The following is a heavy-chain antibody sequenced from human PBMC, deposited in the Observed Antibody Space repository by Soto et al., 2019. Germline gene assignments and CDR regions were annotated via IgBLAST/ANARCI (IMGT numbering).Heavy chain of an antibody. CDR3: AKDRPPNYYYGMDV. J-gene: IGHJ6*02. Sequence: QVQLVESGGGVVQPGRSLRLSCAASGFTVSSYAMHWVRQAPGKGLEWVAVISYDGSNKYYADSVKGRFTISRDNSKNTLYLQMNSLRAEDTAVYYCAKDRPPNYYYGMDVWGQGTTVTVSS. CDR1: GFTVSSYA. V-gene: IGHV3-30*18. CDR2: ISYDGSNK.